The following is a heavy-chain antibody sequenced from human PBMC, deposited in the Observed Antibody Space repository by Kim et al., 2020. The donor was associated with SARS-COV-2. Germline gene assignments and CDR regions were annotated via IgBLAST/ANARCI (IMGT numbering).Heavy chain of an antibody. D-gene: IGHD3-10*01. CDR3: ARDPSRDYGSGSYPVRRAYGMDV. CDR1: GGSISSSNW. V-gene: IGHV4-4*02. Sequence: SETLSLTCAVSGGSISSSNWWSWVRQPPGKGLEWIGEIYHSGSTNYNPSLKSRVTISVDKSKNQFSLKLSSVTAADTAVYYCARDPSRDYGSGSYPVRRAYGMDVWGQGTTVTVSS. J-gene: IGHJ6*02. CDR2: IYHSGST.